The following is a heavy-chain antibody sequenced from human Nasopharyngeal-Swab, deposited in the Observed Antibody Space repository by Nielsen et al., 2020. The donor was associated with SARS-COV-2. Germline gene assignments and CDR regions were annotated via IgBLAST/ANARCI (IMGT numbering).Heavy chain of an antibody. D-gene: IGHD3-22*01. CDR2: IYYSGST. Sequence: WIRQPPGKGLEWIGYIYYSGSTYYNPSLKSRVTMSGDTSKNQFSLKLSSVTAADTAVYYCARASITMIVVVDAFDIWGQGTMVTVSS. CDR3: ARASITMIVVVDAFDI. J-gene: IGHJ3*02. V-gene: IGHV4-31*02.